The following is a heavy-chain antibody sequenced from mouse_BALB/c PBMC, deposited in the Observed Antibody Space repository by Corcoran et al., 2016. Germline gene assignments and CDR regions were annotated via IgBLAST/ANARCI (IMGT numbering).Heavy chain of an antibody. CDR3: ARGTGTKYFDV. V-gene: IGHV3-6*02. Sequence: DVQLQESGPGLVKPSQSLSLTCSVTGYSITSGYYWNWIRQFPGNKLEWMGYISYDGSNNYNPSLKNQISITRDTSKNQFFLKLNSVTTEDTATYYCARGTGTKYFDVWGAGTTVTVSS. D-gene: IGHD4-1*01. J-gene: IGHJ1*01. CDR1: GYSITSGYY. CDR2: ISYDGSN.